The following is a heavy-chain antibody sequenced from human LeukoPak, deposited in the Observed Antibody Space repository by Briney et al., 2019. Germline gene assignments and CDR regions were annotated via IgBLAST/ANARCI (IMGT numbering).Heavy chain of an antibody. D-gene: IGHD2-15*01. CDR1: GFTLSSYA. V-gene: IGHV3-64D*06. Sequence: GGSLRLSCSASGFTLSSYAMHWVRQAPGKGLEYASAISSNGGSTYYADSVKGGFTISRDNSKNTLYLQMSSLRAEDTAVYYCVKDPVVAATRGYYYGMDVWGKGTTVTVSS. CDR3: VKDPVVAATRGYYYGMDV. CDR2: ISSNGGST. J-gene: IGHJ6*04.